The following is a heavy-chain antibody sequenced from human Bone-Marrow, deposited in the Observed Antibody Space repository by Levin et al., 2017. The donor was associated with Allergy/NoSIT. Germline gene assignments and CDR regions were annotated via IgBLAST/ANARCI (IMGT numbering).Heavy chain of an antibody. CDR3: ASLFGGGVAARPEYNWFDP. CDR2: ISGGGGSK. J-gene: IGHJ5*02. Sequence: GGSLRLSCTASGFTFSTYAMSWVRQAPGKGLEWVSGISGGGGSKYYADSVKGRFAISRDNSKNTLYLQMSSLRAEDTAVYYCASLFGGGVAARPEYNWFDPWGQGTLVTVSS. V-gene: IGHV3-23*01. D-gene: IGHD6-6*01. CDR1: GFTFSTYA.